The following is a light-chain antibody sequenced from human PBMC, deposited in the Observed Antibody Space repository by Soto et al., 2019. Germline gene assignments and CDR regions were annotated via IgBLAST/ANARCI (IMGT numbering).Light chain of an antibody. CDR3: QQYESSPIT. Sequence: EIVFTPSPGTLSLSPGSSATLSCMASPSVSSSYLAWYPQNPGQAPRILVYGASSRATGIPARFSGRGSGTDFTLTISSLQTEDFAVYYCQQYESSPITFGPGTQLDIK. J-gene: IGKJ5*01. V-gene: IGKV3-20*01. CDR2: GAS. CDR1: PSVSSSY.